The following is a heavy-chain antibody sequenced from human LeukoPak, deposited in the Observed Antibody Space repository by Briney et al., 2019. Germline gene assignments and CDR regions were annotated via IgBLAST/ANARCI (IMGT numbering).Heavy chain of an antibody. Sequence: SETLSLTCSASNDSISSGRYYWIWIRQPAGKGLVWIGRIYTSGSTNYNPSHTRPVIISLDTSKNQISLKLSSVTAPDTAVYYCARLPGLYYYYMDVWGKGTTVTVSS. CDR1: NDSISSGRYY. V-gene: IGHV4-61*02. J-gene: IGHJ6*03. CDR3: ARLPGLYYYYMDV. CDR2: IYTSGST.